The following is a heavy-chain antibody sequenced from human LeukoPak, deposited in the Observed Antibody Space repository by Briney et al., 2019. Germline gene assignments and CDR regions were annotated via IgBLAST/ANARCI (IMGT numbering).Heavy chain of an antibody. CDR2: IYYSGTT. J-gene: IGHJ4*02. CDR1: GASINTYY. CDR3: VRVLRPMASQYYFDY. Sequence: SETLSLTCTVSGASINTYYWSWLRQPPGKGLEWIGYIYYSGTTSYNPSLKTRVTISIDPSKNQFSLKLSSVTAADTAVYYCVRVLRPMASQYYFDYWGQGTLVTVSS. V-gene: IGHV4-59*01. D-gene: IGHD3-10*01.